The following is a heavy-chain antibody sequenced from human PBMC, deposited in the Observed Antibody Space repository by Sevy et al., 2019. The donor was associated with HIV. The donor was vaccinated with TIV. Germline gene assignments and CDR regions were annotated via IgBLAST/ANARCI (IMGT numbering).Heavy chain of an antibody. Sequence: ASVKVSCKASGYTFTSYYMHWVRQAPGQGLEWMGIINPSGGSTSYAQKFQGRVTMTRDTSTSTVYMELSSLRSEDTAVYYCARDCSSTTCLWGLDVWGQGTTVTVSS. CDR3: ARDCSSTTCLWGLDV. CDR2: INPSGGST. J-gene: IGHJ6*02. D-gene: IGHD2-2*01. CDR1: GYTFTSYY. V-gene: IGHV1-46*01.